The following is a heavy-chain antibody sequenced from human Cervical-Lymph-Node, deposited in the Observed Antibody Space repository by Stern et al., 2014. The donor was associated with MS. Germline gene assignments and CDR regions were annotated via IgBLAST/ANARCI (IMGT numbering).Heavy chain of an antibody. CDR2: ISTFSNHI. Sequence: EVHLVESGGGLVKPGGSLRLSCAASGFTFSDFSMNWLRQAPGRGLEWVSSISTFSNHIYYADSVKGRFTISRDNPNNSLFLQMNSLRAEDTAVYDCARGPKSSNWYVSGLDNWGQGTLVTASS. V-gene: IGHV3-21*01. CDR3: ARGPKSSNWYVSGLDN. J-gene: IGHJ4*02. CDR1: GFTFSDFS. D-gene: IGHD6-13*01.